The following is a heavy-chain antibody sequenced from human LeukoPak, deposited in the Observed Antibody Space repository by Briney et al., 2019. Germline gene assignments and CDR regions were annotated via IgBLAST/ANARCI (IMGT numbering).Heavy chain of an antibody. D-gene: IGHD3-3*01. CDR2: IWYDGSNK. Sequence: GGSLRLSCAASGFTFSSYGMHWVRQAPGKGLEWVAVIWYDGSNKYYADSVKGRFTISRDNSKNTLYLQMNSLRAEDTAVYYCAKDFARDYDFWSGYFDYWGQGTLVTVSS. V-gene: IGHV3-33*06. CDR1: GFTFSSYG. CDR3: AKDFARDYDFWSGYFDY. J-gene: IGHJ4*02.